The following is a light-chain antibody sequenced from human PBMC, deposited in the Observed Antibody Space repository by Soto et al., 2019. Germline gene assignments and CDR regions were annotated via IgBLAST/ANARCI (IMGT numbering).Light chain of an antibody. Sequence: HSVLPQPASLSGSPGQSITISCTRTSSDIGSYNYVSWYQQYPGKAPKLMIYDVSNRPSGVSNRFSGSKSGNTASLTISGLRTEDEADYYCNSYTGTSSRYVFGTGTKVTVL. J-gene: IGLJ1*01. CDR1: SSDIGSYNY. V-gene: IGLV2-14*01. CDR2: DVS. CDR3: NSYTGTSSRYV.